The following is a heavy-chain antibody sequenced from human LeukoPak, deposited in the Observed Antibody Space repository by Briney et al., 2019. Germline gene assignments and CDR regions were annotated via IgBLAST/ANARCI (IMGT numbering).Heavy chain of an antibody. V-gene: IGHV3-33*03. D-gene: IGHD2-15*01. CDR3: AKDLRGYHQAADY. Sequence: GGSLRLSCAASGFTFTNYPMHWVRQAPGKGLEWVAVLWSDGIKTDYADSVKGRFTISRDDSKNTLYLQMNSLRAEDTAVYYCAKDLRGYHQAADYWGQGTLVTVSS. CDR1: GFTFTNYP. CDR2: LWSDGIKT. J-gene: IGHJ4*02.